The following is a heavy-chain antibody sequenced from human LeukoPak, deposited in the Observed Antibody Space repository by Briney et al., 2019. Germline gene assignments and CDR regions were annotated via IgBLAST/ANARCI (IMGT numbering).Heavy chain of an antibody. CDR3: AREDYYDSRGSSWFDP. J-gene: IGHJ5*02. CDR1: GFTVSSNY. CDR2: IYSDRST. Sequence: GGSLRLSCAASGFTVSSNYMSWVRQAPGKGLEWVSVIYSDRSTYYADSVKGRFTISRDNSKNTLYLQMNSLRAEDTAMYYCAREDYYDSRGSSWFDPWGQGTLVTVSS. D-gene: IGHD3-22*01. V-gene: IGHV3-53*01.